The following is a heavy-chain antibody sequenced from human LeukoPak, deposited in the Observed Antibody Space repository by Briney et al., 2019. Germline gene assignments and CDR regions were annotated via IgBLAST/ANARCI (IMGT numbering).Heavy chain of an antibody. D-gene: IGHD1-26*01. CDR1: GYSISSGYY. V-gene: IGHV4-38-2*01. Sequence: PSETLSLTCAVSGYSISSGYYWGWIRQPPGKGLEWIGSIYHSGSTYYNPSLKSRVTISVDTSKNQFSLKLSSVTAADTAVYYCARGGPTIVDYWGQGTLVTVSS. CDR2: IYHSGST. CDR3: ARGGPTIVDY. J-gene: IGHJ4*02.